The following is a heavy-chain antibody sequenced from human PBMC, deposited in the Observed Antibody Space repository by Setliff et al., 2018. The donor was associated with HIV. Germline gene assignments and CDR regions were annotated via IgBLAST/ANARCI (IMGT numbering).Heavy chain of an antibody. CDR1: GYTFTSYY. Sequence: ASVKVSCKASGYTFTSYYIHWVRQAPGQGLEWMGIINPSGGTTRYAQKFQGRVTMTRDTSTSTVYMELSSLRSDDTAVYYCARDNIIWSKDYWGQGTLVTVSS. D-gene: IGHD3-10*01. CDR3: ARDNIIWSKDY. V-gene: IGHV1-46*01. CDR2: INPSGGTT. J-gene: IGHJ4*02.